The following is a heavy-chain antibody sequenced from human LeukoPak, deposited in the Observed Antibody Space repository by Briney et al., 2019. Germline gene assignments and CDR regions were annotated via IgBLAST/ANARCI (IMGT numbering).Heavy chain of an antibody. CDR1: GGSISTYY. CDR3: ARAEDNWNWDWFDP. J-gene: IGHJ5*02. D-gene: IGHD1-7*01. Sequence: PSETLSLTCTVSGGSISTYYWSWIRQPAGKGLEWIGRIYTSGSANYNPSLKSRVTISVDTSKNQFSLKLSSVTAADTAVYYCARAEDNWNWDWFDPWGQGTLVTVSS. CDR2: IYTSGSA. V-gene: IGHV4-4*07.